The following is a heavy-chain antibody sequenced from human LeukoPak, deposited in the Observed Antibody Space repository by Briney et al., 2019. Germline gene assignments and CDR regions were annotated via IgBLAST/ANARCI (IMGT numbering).Heavy chain of an antibody. V-gene: IGHV1-69*05. CDR2: IIPIFGTA. J-gene: IGHJ4*02. CDR1: GGTFSSYA. D-gene: IGHD2-2*02. CDR3: ARSRAYCSSTSCYTFDY. Sequence: ASVKVSCKASGGTFSSYAISWVRQAPGQGLEWMGGIIPIFGTANYAQKFQGRVTLTTDESTSTAYMELSSLRSEDTAVYYCARSRAYCSSTSCYTFDYWGQGTLVTVSS.